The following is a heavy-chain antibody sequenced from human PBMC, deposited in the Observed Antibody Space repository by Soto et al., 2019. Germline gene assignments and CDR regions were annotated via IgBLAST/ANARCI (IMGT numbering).Heavy chain of an antibody. CDR2: ISSSGHDI. CDR3: ARDPRLPEL. Sequence: QVQMVESGGGLVTPGGSLRLSCVGSGFTFSESYMTWIRQTPGKVVEWISYISSSGHDINYADSVRGRFTISRDNAKNSLDLHMNRLRADDAAVYYCARDPRLPELRGQGNLVTVSS. CDR1: GFTFSESY. D-gene: IGHD2-21*02. J-gene: IGHJ4*02. V-gene: IGHV3-11*05.